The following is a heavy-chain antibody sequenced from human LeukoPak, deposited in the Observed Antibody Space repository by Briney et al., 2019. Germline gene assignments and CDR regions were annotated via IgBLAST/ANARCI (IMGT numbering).Heavy chain of an antibody. V-gene: IGHV3-15*01. D-gene: IGHD3-22*01. CDR3: TTDLYYDSSGYYYGGFNAFDI. J-gene: IGHJ3*02. CDR1: GFTFSNAW. Sequence: MTGGSLRLSCAASGFTFSNAWMSWVRQAPGKGLEWVGRIKSKTDVGTTDYAAPVKGTFTISRDDSKNTLYLQMNSLKTEDTAVYYCTTDLYYDSSGYYYGGFNAFDIWGRGTMVSVSS. CDR2: IKSKTDVGTT.